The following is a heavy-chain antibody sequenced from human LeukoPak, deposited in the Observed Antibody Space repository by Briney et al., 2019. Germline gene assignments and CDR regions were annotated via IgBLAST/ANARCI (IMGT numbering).Heavy chain of an antibody. J-gene: IGHJ4*02. CDR1: GFTFSSYA. V-gene: IGHV3-30-3*02. CDR2: ISYDGSNK. CDR3: AKLKQWQPQRYFFEY. D-gene: IGHD6-19*01. Sequence: PGRSLRLSCAASGFTFSSYAMHWVRQAPGKGLEWVSVISYDGSNKYYADSVKGRFTISRDNSKNTLYLQMNSLRAEDTAVYYCAKLKQWQPQRYFFEYWGQGALVTVAS.